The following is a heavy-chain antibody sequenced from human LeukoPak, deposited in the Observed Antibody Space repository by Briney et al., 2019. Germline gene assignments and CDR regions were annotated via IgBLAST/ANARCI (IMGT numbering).Heavy chain of an antibody. J-gene: IGHJ4*02. CDR3: ASHQYGSGSYYHDY. Sequence: YPSQTLSLTCTVSGGSINNPNYYWSWIRQPAGKGLEWIGRISTTGSTSYGPSLKSRVIISIDTSKNQFSLRLSSATAAGTAVYYCASHQYGSGSYYHDYWGQGALVTVSS. CDR1: GGSINNPNYY. V-gene: IGHV4-61*02. D-gene: IGHD3-10*01. CDR2: ISTTGST.